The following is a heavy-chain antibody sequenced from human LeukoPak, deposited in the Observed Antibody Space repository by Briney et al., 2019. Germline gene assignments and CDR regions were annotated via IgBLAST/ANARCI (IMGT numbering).Heavy chain of an antibody. CDR3: AREYSSSLSASSYFDY. Sequence: GGSLRLSCAASGFTVSSNYMSWVRQAPGKGLEWDSVIYSGGSTYYADSVKGRFTISRDNSKNTLYLQMNSLRAEDTAVYYCAREYSSSLSASSYFDYWGQGTLVTVSS. CDR2: IYSGGST. V-gene: IGHV3-53*01. D-gene: IGHD6-6*01. CDR1: GFTVSSNY. J-gene: IGHJ4*02.